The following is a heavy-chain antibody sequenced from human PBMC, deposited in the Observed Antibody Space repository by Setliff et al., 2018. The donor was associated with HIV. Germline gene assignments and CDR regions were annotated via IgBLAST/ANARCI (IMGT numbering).Heavy chain of an antibody. Sequence: SVKVSCKASGGSFSSYALHWVRQAPGQGLEWMGNILPIFNKVNYAQRFRGRVTITADKSTSTAYMELSSLTSDDAAVYFCARDNVDSDSRTYLHHWGQGTLVTVSS. J-gene: IGHJ5*02. V-gene: IGHV1-69*04. CDR2: ILPIFNKV. D-gene: IGHD3-22*01. CDR3: ARDNVDSDSRTYLHH. CDR1: GGSFSSYA.